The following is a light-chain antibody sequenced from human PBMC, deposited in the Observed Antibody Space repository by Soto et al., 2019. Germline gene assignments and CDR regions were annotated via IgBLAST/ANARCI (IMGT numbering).Light chain of an antibody. CDR3: QQRSNLPPIT. CDR2: DAS. V-gene: IGKV3-11*01. Sequence: EIVLTQSPATLSLSPGERATLSCRASQSVSSYLAWYQQKPGQAPRLLIYDASTRATGIPARFSGSGSGTDFTLTISSLEPEDFSVYYCQQRSNLPPITFGQGTRLEIK. CDR1: QSVSSY. J-gene: IGKJ5*01.